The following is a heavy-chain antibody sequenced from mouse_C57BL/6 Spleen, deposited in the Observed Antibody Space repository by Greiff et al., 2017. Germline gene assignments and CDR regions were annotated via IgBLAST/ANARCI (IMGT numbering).Heavy chain of an antibody. CDR1: GFTFSSYT. D-gene: IGHD2-14*01. Sequence: EVKLVESGGGLVKPGGSLKLSCAASGFTFSSYTMSWVRQTPEKRLEWVATISGGGGNTYYPDNVKGRFTISRDNAKNTLYLQMSSLRSEDTALYYCAKSTIGTEAWFAYWGQGTLVTVSA. J-gene: IGHJ3*01. V-gene: IGHV5-9*01. CDR2: ISGGGGNT. CDR3: AKSTIGTEAWFAY.